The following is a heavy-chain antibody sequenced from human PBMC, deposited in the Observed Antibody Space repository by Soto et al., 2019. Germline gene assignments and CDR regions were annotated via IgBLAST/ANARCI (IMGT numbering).Heavy chain of an antibody. D-gene: IGHD3-22*01. CDR2: IYSGGST. J-gene: IGHJ3*02. CDR3: ARNYDSTAGGAFGI. V-gene: IGHV3-53*01. Sequence: EVQLVESGGGLIQPGGSLRLSCAASGFTVSSNYMSWVRQAPGKGLEWVSVIYSGGSTYYADPVKGRFTISRDNSKNTLYLQMNSLRAEDTAVYYCARNYDSTAGGAFGIWGQGTMVTVSS. CDR1: GFTVSSNY.